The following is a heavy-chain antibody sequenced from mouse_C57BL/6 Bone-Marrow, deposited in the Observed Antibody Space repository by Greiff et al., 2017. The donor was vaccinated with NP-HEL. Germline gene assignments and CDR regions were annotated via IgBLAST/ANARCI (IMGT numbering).Heavy chain of an antibody. D-gene: IGHD2-4*01. Sequence: QVHVKQSGPELVKPGASVKISCKASGYSFTSYYIHWVKRRPGQGLEWIGWIYPGSGNTKYNEKFKGKATLTADTSSSTAYMQLSSLTSEDSAVYYCARSGDYDLYYFDYWGQGTTLTVSS. V-gene: IGHV1-66*01. CDR2: IYPGSGNT. CDR1: GYSFTSYY. CDR3: ARSGDYDLYYFDY. J-gene: IGHJ2*01.